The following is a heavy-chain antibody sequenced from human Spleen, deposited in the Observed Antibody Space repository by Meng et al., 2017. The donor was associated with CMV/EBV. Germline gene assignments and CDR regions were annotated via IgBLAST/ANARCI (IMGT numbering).Heavy chain of an antibody. CDR3: ARGAVIKSGFDSTGGMDV. V-gene: IGHV1-2*02. CDR2: INPNSGGT. J-gene: IGHJ6*02. CDR1: GYTFTGYY. D-gene: IGHD5-12*01. Sequence: ASVKVSCKASGYTFTGYYMHWVRQAPGQGLEWMGWINPNSGGTNYAQKFQGRVTMTRDTSISTVYMELSRLRSDDMAVYYCARGAVIKSGFDSTGGMDVWGQGTTVTVSS.